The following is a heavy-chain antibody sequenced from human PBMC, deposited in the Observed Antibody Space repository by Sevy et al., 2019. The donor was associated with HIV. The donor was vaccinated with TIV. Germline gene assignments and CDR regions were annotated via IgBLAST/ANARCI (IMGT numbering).Heavy chain of an antibody. CDR2: VTTYKDST. CDR3: ARVDPYYEFGDV. CDR1: GYTLNDYG. Sequence: ASVKVSCKASGYTLNDYGISWVRQAPGQGLAWIGWVTTYKDSTNYAQNFQGRVTLTTDTSKNTAYMELRSLRSDDTAVYYCARVDPYYEFGDVWGQGTTGTVSS. D-gene: IGHD3-3*01. J-gene: IGHJ6*02. V-gene: IGHV1-18*01.